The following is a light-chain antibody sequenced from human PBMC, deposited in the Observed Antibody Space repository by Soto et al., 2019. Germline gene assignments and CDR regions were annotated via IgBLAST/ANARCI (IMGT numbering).Light chain of an antibody. J-gene: IGKJ4*01. V-gene: IGKV3-20*01. CDR3: QQCGSSPLT. CDR2: GAS. Sequence: EIVLTQSPGTLSLSPWERATLSCRASQSVSSSYLAWYQQKPGQAPRLLIYGASSRATGIPDRFSGSGSGTDFTLTISRLEPEDFAVYYCQQCGSSPLTFGGGTKVEIK. CDR1: QSVSSSY.